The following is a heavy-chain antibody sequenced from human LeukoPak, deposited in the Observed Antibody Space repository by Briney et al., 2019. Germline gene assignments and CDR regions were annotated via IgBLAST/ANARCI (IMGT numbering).Heavy chain of an antibody. J-gene: IGHJ4*02. V-gene: IGHV3-7*01. D-gene: IGHD6-13*01. CDR1: IFTCSRYW. Sequence: GVSVRLLCAAWIFTCSRYWMSWVRQAPGEGREGVANIKEDGCEKYCVDSVKGRFTIYRDNGKNSLYLQMNNLKAEDRAVYYCARGHTRVDSSSWYVWGQGTLVTVSS. CDR2: IKEDGCEK. CDR3: ARGHTRVDSSSWYV.